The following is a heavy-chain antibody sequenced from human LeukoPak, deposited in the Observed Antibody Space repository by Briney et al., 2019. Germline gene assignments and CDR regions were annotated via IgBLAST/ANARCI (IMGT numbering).Heavy chain of an antibody. V-gene: IGHV1-24*01. D-gene: IGHD1-20*01. Sequence: ASVKVSCKVSGYTLTELSMHWVRQAPGKGLEWMGDFDPEHGETVYAQKFQGRVTMTRDTSTSAVYMELSSLRSEDTAVYYCARNTVRYNWNDDFDYWGQGTLVTVSS. J-gene: IGHJ4*02. CDR3: ARNTVRYNWNDDFDY. CDR1: GYTLTELS. CDR2: FDPEHGET.